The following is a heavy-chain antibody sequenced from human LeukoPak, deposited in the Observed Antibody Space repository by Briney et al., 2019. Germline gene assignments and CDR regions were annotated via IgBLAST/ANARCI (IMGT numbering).Heavy chain of an antibody. J-gene: IGHJ4*02. V-gene: IGHV1-18*01. Sequence: GASVKVSCKASGYTFTNYGISWVRQAPGQGLEWMGWISAYNGNTNSAQKLQGRVTMTTDTSTSTAYMELRSLTSDDTAVCYCARDATRSGQWELLGYWGQGTLVTVSS. D-gene: IGHD1-26*01. CDR3: ARDATRSGQWELLGY. CDR1: GYTFTNYG. CDR2: ISAYNGNT.